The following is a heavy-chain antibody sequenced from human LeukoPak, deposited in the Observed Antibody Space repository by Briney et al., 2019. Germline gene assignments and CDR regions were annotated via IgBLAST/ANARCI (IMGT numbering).Heavy chain of an antibody. J-gene: IGHJ3*02. Sequence: SVKVSCKASGGTFSSYAISWVRQAPGQGLEWMGGIIPIFGTANYARKFQGRVTITTDESTSTAYMELSSLRSEDTAVYYCGVGGSNFFDYAFDIWGQGTMVTVSS. V-gene: IGHV1-69*05. CDR3: GVGGSNFFDYAFDI. CDR1: GGTFSSYA. D-gene: IGHD2-15*01. CDR2: IIPIFGTA.